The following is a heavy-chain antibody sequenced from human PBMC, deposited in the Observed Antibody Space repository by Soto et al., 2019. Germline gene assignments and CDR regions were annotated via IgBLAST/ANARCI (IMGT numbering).Heavy chain of an antibody. V-gene: IGHV3-21*01. CDR1: GFTFSDYT. J-gene: IGHJ4*02. D-gene: IGHD2-15*01. CDR3: ARDPCSGGSCYSFSRPY. CDR2: ISSGGSYI. Sequence: GGSLRLSSAASGFTFSDYTMHWVRQAPGKGPEWVSSISSGGSYIYYADSMKGRFTISRDNAKNSLSLQMNSLRAEDTAVYYCARDPCSGGSCYSFSRPYWGQGTLVTVAS.